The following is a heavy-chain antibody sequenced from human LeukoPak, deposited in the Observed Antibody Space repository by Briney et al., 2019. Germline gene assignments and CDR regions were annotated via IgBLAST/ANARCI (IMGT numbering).Heavy chain of an antibody. CDR1: GDSISTYY. D-gene: IGHD2-15*01. CDR2: IKQDGSEK. V-gene: IGHV3-7*01. Sequence: EALSLTCAVSGDSISTYYWTWIRQPPGKGLEWVANIKQDGSEKYYVDSVKGRFTISRDNAKNSLYLQMNSLRAEDTAVYYCARIQRYCSGGSCYSDYGMDVWGQGTTVTVSS. CDR3: ARIQRYCSGGSCYSDYGMDV. J-gene: IGHJ6*02.